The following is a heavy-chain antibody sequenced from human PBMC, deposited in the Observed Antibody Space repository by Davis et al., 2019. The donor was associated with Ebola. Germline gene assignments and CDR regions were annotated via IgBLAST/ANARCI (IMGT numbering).Heavy chain of an antibody. Sequence: AASVKVSCKASGYTFTSYAISWVRQAPGQGLEWMGRIIPILGIANYAQKFQGRVTITADKSTSTAYMELSSLRSEDTAVYYCASPDSGSYPRTDAFDIWGQGTMVTVSS. CDR2: IIPILGIA. D-gene: IGHD1-26*01. CDR3: ASPDSGSYPRTDAFDI. V-gene: IGHV1-69*04. CDR1: GYTFTSYA. J-gene: IGHJ3*02.